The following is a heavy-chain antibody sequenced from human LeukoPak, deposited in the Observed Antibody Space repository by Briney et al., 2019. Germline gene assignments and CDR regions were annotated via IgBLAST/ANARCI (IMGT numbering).Heavy chain of an antibody. CDR2: IKQDGSEK. CDR3: ARDGIVGVTVFDY. V-gene: IGHV3-7*01. D-gene: IGHD1-26*01. J-gene: IGHJ4*02. CDR1: GITFSSYW. Sequence: GGSLRLSCAASGITFSSYWMSWVRQAPGKGLEWVANIKQDGSEKYYVDSVKGRFTISRDNAKNSLYLQMSSLRAEDTAVYYCARDGIVGVTVFDYWGQGTLVTVSS.